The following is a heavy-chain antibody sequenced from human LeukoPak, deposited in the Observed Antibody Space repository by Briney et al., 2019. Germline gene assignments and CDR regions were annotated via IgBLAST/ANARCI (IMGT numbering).Heavy chain of an antibody. CDR2: IYTGGNT. CDR3: ARVVVDSSGYSNGFDI. Sequence: GGSLRLSCAAPGVNFGNNFMTLVRQAPGKGLDWVSAIYTGGNTYYAVSVKGRFTIFRDNSKNTLYLQMNSLRGEDTAVYYCARVVVDSSGYSNGFDIWGQGTKVTVSS. D-gene: IGHD3-22*01. V-gene: IGHV3-66*01. J-gene: IGHJ3*02. CDR1: GVNFGNNF.